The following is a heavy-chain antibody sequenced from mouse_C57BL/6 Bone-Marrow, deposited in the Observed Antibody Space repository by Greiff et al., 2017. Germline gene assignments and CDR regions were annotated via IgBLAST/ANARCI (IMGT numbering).Heavy chain of an antibody. CDR2: INPYNGGT. V-gene: IGHV1-19*01. CDR1: GYTFTDYY. CDR3: ARSTRGFAY. J-gene: IGHJ3*01. Sequence: EVQLQQSGPVLVKPGASVKMSCKASGYTFTDYYMNWVKQSHGKSLEWIGVINPYNGGTSYNQKFKGKATLTVDKSSSTAYMELNSLTSEDSAVYYCARSTRGFAYWGQGTLVTVSA.